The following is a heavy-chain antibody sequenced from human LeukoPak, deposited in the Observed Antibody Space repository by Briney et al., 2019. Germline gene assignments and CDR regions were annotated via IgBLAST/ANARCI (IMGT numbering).Heavy chain of an antibody. CDR3: ARKVGYCSGGSCYFFDY. Sequence: GESLKISCKGSGYSFTSYWIGWVRQMPGIGLEWMGIIYPGDSDTRYSPSFQGQVTISADKSISTAYLQWSSLKASDTAMYYCARKVGYCSGGSCYFFDYWGQGTLVTVSS. V-gene: IGHV5-51*01. D-gene: IGHD2-15*01. CDR1: GYSFTSYW. CDR2: IYPGDSDT. J-gene: IGHJ4*02.